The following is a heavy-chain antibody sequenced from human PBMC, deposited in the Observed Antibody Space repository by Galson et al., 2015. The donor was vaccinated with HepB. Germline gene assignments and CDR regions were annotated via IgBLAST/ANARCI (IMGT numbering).Heavy chain of an antibody. J-gene: IGHJ3*02. CDR1: TGSISGYY. CDR2: INHSGST. V-gene: IGHV4-34*01. CDR3: ASPSDSRALFHAFDI. Sequence: SETLSLTCTVSTGSISGYYWTWIRQPPGKGLEWIGEINHSGSTNYNPSLKSRVTISVDTSKNQFSLKLSSVTAADTAVYYCASPSDSRALFHAFDIWGQGTMVTVSS. D-gene: IGHD3-22*01.